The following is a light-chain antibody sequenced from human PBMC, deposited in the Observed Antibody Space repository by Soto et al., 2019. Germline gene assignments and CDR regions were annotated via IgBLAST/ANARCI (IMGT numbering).Light chain of an antibody. V-gene: IGLV2-14*01. J-gene: IGLJ1*01. CDR3: SSYTSSSTRV. Sequence: QSVLTQHASVSGSPGQSITISCTGTSSDVGGYNYVSWYQQHPGKAPKLMIYDVSNRPSGVSNRFSGSKSANTASLTISGLQAEDEADYYCSSYTSSSTRVFGNGTKLTVL. CDR2: DVS. CDR1: SSDVGGYNY.